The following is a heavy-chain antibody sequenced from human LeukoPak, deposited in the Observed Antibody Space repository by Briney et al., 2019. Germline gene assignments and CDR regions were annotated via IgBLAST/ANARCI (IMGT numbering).Heavy chain of an antibody. J-gene: IGHJ6*03. D-gene: IGHD3-22*01. CDR2: IYWNDHK. CDR3: ARHYYHRGEDYYYMDV. V-gene: IGHV2-5*01. CDR1: GFSLSNSGVG. Sequence: SGPTLVKPTQALTLTCTFSGFSLSNSGVGVGWIRQPPGKALEWLAVIYWNDHKSYSPSLKSRVTITKDTSKNQVVLIMTYMDPVDTATYYCARHYYHRGEDYYYMDVWGKGTTVIISS.